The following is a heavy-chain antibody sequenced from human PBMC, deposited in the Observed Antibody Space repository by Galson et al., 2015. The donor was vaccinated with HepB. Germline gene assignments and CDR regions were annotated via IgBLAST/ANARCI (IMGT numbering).Heavy chain of an antibody. V-gene: IGHV3-30*04. CDR1: GFTFSSYA. CDR3: ARDPGGYCSSTSCLLGGWFDP. J-gene: IGHJ5*02. Sequence: SLRLSCAASGFTFSSYAMHWVRQAPGKGLEWVAVISYDGSNKYYADSVKGRFTISRDNSKNTLYLQMNSLRAEDTAVYYCARDPGGYCSSTSCLLGGWFDPWGQGTLVTVSS. CDR2: ISYDGSNK. D-gene: IGHD2-2*01.